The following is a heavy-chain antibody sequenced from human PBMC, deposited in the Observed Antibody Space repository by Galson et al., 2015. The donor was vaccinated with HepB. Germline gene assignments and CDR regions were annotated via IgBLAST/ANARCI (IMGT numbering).Heavy chain of an antibody. CDR1: GFTFSSYA. CDR3: ARDCSSGWYLGCNDY. D-gene: IGHD6-19*01. Sequence: SLRLSCAASGFTFSSYAMHWVRQAPGKGLEWVAVISYDGSNKYYADSVKGRFTISRDNSKNTLYLQMNSLRAEDTAVYYCARDCSSGWYLGCNDYWGQGTLVTVSS. V-gene: IGHV3-30*04. J-gene: IGHJ4*02. CDR2: ISYDGSNK.